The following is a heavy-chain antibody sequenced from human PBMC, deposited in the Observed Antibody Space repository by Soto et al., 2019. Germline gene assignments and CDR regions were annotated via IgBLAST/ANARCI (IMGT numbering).Heavy chain of an antibody. V-gene: IGHV4-38-2*01. J-gene: IGHJ4*02. Sequence: SETLSLTCAVSCSSISSGYYWGWIRQPPGKGLEWIGSTYHSGSTYYNPSLKSRVTISLDTSKNQFSLKLSSVTAADTAVYYCARVLNAKLDYWGQGTLVTVSS. CDR2: TYHSGST. CDR3: ARVLNAKLDY. CDR1: CSSISSGYY.